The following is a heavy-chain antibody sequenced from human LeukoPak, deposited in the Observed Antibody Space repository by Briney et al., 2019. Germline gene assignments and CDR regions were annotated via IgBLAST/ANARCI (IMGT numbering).Heavy chain of an antibody. CDR1: GFTFDDYG. D-gene: IGHD2-2*01. J-gene: IGHJ4*02. V-gene: IGHV3-20*04. CDR2: INWNGGST. Sequence: PGGSLRLSCAASGFTFDDYGMSWVRQAPGKGLEWVSGINWNGGSTGYADSVKGRFTISRDDAKNSLYLQMNSLRAEDTALYYCAREGTYCSSTCCSSYFDYWGQGTLVTVSS. CDR3: AREGTYCSSTCCSSYFDY.